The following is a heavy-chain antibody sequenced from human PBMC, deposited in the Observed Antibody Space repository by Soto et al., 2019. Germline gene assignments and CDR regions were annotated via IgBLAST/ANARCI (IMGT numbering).Heavy chain of an antibody. CDR1: GGSFSGYY. V-gene: IGHV4-34*01. CDR3: ARFIGWLSCDY. CDR2: INHSGST. J-gene: IGHJ4*02. D-gene: IGHD5-12*01. Sequence: QVQLQQWGAGLLKPSETLSLTCAVYGGSFSGYYWSWIRQPPGKGLEWIGEINHSGSTNYNPSLRRRVTISVDTSKNQCSRKLSSVTAAATAVYYCARFIGWLSCDYWGQGTMVTVSS.